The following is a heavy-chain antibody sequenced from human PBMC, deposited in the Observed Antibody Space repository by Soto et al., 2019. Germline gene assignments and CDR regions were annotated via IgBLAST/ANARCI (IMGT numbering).Heavy chain of an antibody. CDR2: IYPGDSDT. CDR3: ARTSAAGKYYYGMDV. J-gene: IGHJ6*02. Sequence: GESLKISCKGSGYSFTTYWIAWVRQMPGKGLEWMGIIYPGDSDTRYSPSFQGQVTISADKSSSTAYLQWSSLKASDTAMYYCARTSAAGKYYYGMDVWGQGTTVTVSS. V-gene: IGHV5-51*01. D-gene: IGHD6-13*01. CDR1: GYSFTTYW.